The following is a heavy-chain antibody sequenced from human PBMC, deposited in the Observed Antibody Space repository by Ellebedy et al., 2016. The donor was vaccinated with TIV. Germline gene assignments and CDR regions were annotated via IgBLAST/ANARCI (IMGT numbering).Heavy chain of an antibody. CDR1: GFTFSSHD. CDR3: AKDLGDYDFWSGPFDY. V-gene: IGHV3-13*01. CDR2: ITSAGDT. J-gene: IGHJ4*02. Sequence: GESLKISCAASGFTFSSHDMHWVRQPTGKGLEWVSGITSAGDTYYLGSVKGRFIISRDNSKNTLYLQMNSLRAEDTAVYYCAKDLGDYDFWSGPFDYWGQGTLVTVSS. D-gene: IGHD3-3*01.